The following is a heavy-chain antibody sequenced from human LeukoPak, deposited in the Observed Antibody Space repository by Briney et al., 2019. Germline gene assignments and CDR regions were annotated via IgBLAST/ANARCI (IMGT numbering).Heavy chain of an antibody. CDR1: GFTFSSYS. D-gene: IGHD2-2*02. V-gene: IGHV3-21*01. CDR2: ISSSSYI. Sequence: GGSLRLSCAASGFTFSSYSMNWVRQAPGKGLEWVSSISSSSYIYYADSVKGRFTISRDNAKNSLYLQMNSLRAEDTAVYYCARSSPHCSSTSCYNDAFDIWGQGTMVTASS. CDR3: ARSSPHCSSTSCYNDAFDI. J-gene: IGHJ3*02.